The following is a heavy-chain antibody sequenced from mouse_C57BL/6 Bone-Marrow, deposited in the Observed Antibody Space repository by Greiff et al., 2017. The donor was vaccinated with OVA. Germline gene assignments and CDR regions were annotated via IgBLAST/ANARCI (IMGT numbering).Heavy chain of an antibody. Sequence: ESGPGLVKPSQSLSLTCSVTGYSITSGYYWNWIRQFPGNKLEWMGYIRYDGGNNYNPSLKNRISITRDTSKNQFFLKLNSVTTEDTATYYCARDYYGSSDEGFAYWGQGTLVTVSA. J-gene: IGHJ3*01. V-gene: IGHV3-6*01. D-gene: IGHD1-1*01. CDR2: IRYDGGN. CDR3: ARDYYGSSDEGFAY. CDR1: GYSITSGYY.